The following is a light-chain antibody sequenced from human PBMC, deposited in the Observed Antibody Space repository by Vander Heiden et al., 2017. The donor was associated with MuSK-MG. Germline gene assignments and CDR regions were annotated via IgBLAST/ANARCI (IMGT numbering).Light chain of an antibody. CDR2: GAS. CDR1: QTVGSN. CDR3: QQYDNWPPWT. V-gene: IGKV3-15*01. Sequence: EVVMTQSPATLSVSPGERVTLSCRASQTVGSNLAWYQQKPGQAPRLRIYGASTGATGIPARFSGSGSGTEFTLTISSLQSGDFALYYCQQYDNWPPWTFGQGTKVEIK. J-gene: IGKJ1*01.